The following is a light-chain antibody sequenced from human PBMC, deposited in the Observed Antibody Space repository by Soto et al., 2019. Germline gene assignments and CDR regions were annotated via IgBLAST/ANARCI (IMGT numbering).Light chain of an antibody. J-gene: IGKJ2*03. Sequence: DIQVTQSPSSLSASVGDRVTITCRASQSIRTYLNWYQQRPGKPPKLLMHTASTLQTGVPSRFSGGGSGTDFTLTISRLQPEDFASYYCQQTYRTLDSFGQGTKLEIK. CDR3: QQTYRTLDS. CDR1: QSIRTY. V-gene: IGKV1-39*01. CDR2: TAS.